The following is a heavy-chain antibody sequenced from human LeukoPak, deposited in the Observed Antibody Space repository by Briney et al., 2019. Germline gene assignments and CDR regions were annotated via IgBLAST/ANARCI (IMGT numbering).Heavy chain of an antibody. V-gene: IGHV3-7*04. CDR3: ARVSYYYGSGSYRPTAVYYFDY. J-gene: IGHJ4*02. D-gene: IGHD3-10*01. CDR1: GFTFSSYW. CDR2: IKKDGSEK. Sequence: GGSLRLSCAASGFTFSSYWMSWVRQAPGKGLEWVANIKKDGSEKYYVDSVKGRFTISRGNAKNTLYLQMNSLRAEDTAVYYCARVSYYYGSGSYRPTAVYYFDYWGQGTLVTVSS.